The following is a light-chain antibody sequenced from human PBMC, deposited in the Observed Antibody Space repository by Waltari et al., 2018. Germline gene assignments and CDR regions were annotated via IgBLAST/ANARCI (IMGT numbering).Light chain of an antibody. Sequence: QSALTQPASVSGSPGQSITISCTGTSRDIGAYNYVCWYRQYPGKAPKLIISDVNTRPSGISNRFSGSKSGNTASRTIAGLQAEDEADYYCSSYTSSSTLVFGGGTRLTVL. V-gene: IGLV2-14*03. J-gene: IGLJ2*01. CDR3: SSYTSSSTLV. CDR1: SRDIGAYNY. CDR2: DVN.